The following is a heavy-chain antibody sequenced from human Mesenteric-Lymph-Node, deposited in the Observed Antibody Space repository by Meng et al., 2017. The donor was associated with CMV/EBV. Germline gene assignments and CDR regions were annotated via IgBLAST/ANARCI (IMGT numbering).Heavy chain of an antibody. Sequence: SETLSLTCTVSGGSISSGGYYWSWIRQHPGKGLEWIGYIYYSGSTYYNPSLKSRVTISVDTSKNQFSLKLSSVTAADTAVYYCARDTTVRELRGGAFDIWGQGTMVTVSS. V-gene: IGHV4-31*03. CDR3: ARDTTVRELRGGAFDI. CDR1: GGSISSGGYY. CDR2: IYYSGST. D-gene: IGHD1-26*01. J-gene: IGHJ3*02.